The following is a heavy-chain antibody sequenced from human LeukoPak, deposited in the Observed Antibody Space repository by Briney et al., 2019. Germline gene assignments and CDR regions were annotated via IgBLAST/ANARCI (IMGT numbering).Heavy chain of an antibody. D-gene: IGHD3-22*01. J-gene: IGHJ4*02. CDR2: IYYSGGT. CDR3: ARDGLYDSSGYYMDS. V-gene: IGHV4-59*01. CDR1: CGAISSYY. Sequence: PSETLSLTCTVSCGAISSYYWSWIRQPPGKGLEWIGYIYYSGGTKYNPSLMSRVTISVDRAQGQFSLSLSSATAADTAVYYCARDGLYDSSGYYMDSWGQGTLVIVSS.